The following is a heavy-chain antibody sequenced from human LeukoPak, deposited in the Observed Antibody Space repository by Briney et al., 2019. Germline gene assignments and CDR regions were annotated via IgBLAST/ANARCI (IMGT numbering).Heavy chain of an antibody. D-gene: IGHD3-10*01. CDR3: ARTRYYYGSRSYGAPYYFDY. J-gene: IGHJ4*02. Sequence: SETLSLTCTVAGGSISSNSYYWGWIRQPPGKGLEWIGSIYYSGSTYYNPSLKNRLTISVDTSKNQFSLKLSSVTAADTAVYYCARTRYYYGSRSYGAPYYFDYWGQGTLVTVSS. V-gene: IGHV4-39*01. CDR2: IYYSGST. CDR1: GGSISSNSYY.